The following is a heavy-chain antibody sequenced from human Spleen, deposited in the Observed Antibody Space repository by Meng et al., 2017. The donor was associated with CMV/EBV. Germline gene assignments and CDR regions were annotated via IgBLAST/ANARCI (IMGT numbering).Heavy chain of an antibody. Sequence: ESLKISCAASGFTFDDFGMSWVRQAPGKGLEWVSRINPNGGSTGYVDSVKGRFTISRDNAKNSLHLQMNSLRSDDTAIYYCARAGSGFYYYFDYWGQGTLVTVSS. V-gene: IGHV3-20*04. CDR3: ARAGSGFYYYFDY. CDR1: GFTFDDFG. CDR2: INPNGGST. D-gene: IGHD3-22*01. J-gene: IGHJ4*02.